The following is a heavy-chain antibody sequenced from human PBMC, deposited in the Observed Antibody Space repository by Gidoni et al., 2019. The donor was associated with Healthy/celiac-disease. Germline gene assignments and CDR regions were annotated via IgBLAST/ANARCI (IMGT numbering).Heavy chain of an antibody. V-gene: IGHV4-34*01. CDR1: CRSFSCYY. CDR3: ARERRVGATTGLTDAFDI. J-gene: IGHJ3*02. Sequence: HVHLQQCCAGLFTPSDPLSLTSAVSCRSFSCYYWRWLPQPPGKGLGWIGENNHSGSTNYNTSLKSRVTISVDTSKNQFSRKLSAVNAADKAVYYCARERRVGATTGLTDAFDIWGQGTMVTVSS. CDR2: NNHSGST. D-gene: IGHD1-26*01.